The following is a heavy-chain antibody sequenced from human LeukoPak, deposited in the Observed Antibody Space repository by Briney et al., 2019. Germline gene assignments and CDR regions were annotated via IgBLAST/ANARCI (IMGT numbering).Heavy chain of an antibody. CDR3: ARDRREYYYDSSGTDY. CDR2: INPSGGST. CDR1: GYTFTSYY. D-gene: IGHD3-22*01. V-gene: IGHV1-46*01. J-gene: IGHJ4*02. Sequence: GASVKVPCKASGYTFTSYYMHWVRQAPGQGLEWMGIINPSGGSTSYAQKFQGRVTMTRDTSTSTVYMELSSLRSEDTAVYYCARDRREYYYDSSGTDYWGQGTLVTVSS.